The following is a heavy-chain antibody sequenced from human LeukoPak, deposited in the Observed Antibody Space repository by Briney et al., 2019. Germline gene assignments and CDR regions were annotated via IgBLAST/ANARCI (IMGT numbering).Heavy chain of an antibody. J-gene: IGHJ4*02. CDR3: ARGRPDYYDSSGYPTYYFDY. CDR2: ICHSGST. Sequence: SQTLSLTCAVSGGSISSGGYSWSWIRQPPGKGLEWIGYICHSGSTYYNPSLKSRVTISVDRSKNQFSLKLSSVTAADTAVYYCARGRPDYYDSSGYPTYYFDYWGQGTLVTVSS. V-gene: IGHV4-30-2*01. D-gene: IGHD3-22*01. CDR1: GGSISSGGYS.